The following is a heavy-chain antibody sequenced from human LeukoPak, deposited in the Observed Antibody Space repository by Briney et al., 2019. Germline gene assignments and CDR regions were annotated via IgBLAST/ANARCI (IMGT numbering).Heavy chain of an antibody. D-gene: IGHD2-2*01. V-gene: IGHV3-30*03. CDR2: SSYDEGHT. Sequence: GGSLRLSCAASRFSFRSYDMHWVRQAPGKGLEWLAVSSYDEGHTYYTDSVKGRFTISRDNAKNSLYLQMNSLRAEDTAVYYCARTAWAIVVVPAATLYAPFDYWGQGTLVTVSS. J-gene: IGHJ4*02. CDR1: RFSFRSYD. CDR3: ARTAWAIVVVPAATLYAPFDY.